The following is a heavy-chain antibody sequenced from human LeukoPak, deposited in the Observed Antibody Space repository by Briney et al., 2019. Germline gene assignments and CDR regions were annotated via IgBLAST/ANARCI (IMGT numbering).Heavy chain of an antibody. CDR3: ARGYEERQLDY. D-gene: IGHD6-13*01. CDR1: GCTFTSYD. Sequence: ASVKVSCKASGCTFTSYDINWVRQATGQGLEWMGWMNPNSGNTGYAQKFQGRVTITRNTSISTAYMELSSLRSEDTAVYYCARGYEERQLDYWGQGTLVTVSS. CDR2: MNPNSGNT. J-gene: IGHJ4*02. V-gene: IGHV1-8*03.